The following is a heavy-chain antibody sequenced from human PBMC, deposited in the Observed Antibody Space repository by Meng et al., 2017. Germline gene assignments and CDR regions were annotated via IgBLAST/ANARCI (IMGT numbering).Heavy chain of an antibody. CDR1: FLTQHRGCG. CDR2: IYWDDDK. D-gene: IGHD4-17*01. Sequence: TLRGFGPHSGKPKPTPHSHLILVWFLTQHRGCGVGLNPPAPGKALEWLALIYWDDDKRYSPSLKSRLTITKDTSKNQVVLTMTNMDPVDTATYYCALSQEETTVFWFDPWGQGTLVTVSS. CDR3: ALSQEETTVFWFDP. V-gene: IGHV2-5*02. J-gene: IGHJ5*02.